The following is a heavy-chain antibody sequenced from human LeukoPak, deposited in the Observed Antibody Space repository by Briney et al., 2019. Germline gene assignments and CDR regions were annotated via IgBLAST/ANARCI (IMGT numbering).Heavy chain of an antibody. CDR2: ISSSGSII. Sequence: PGGSLRLSCAASGFTFSSYEMNWVRQAPGKGLEWVSYISSSGSIIYYADSVKGRFTISRDNAKKSLYLQMNSLRAEDTAVYYCARDQGRFKDCGGDCYAAFDIWGQGTMVTVSS. D-gene: IGHD2-21*02. J-gene: IGHJ3*02. CDR1: GFTFSSYE. V-gene: IGHV3-48*03. CDR3: ARDQGRFKDCGGDCYAAFDI.